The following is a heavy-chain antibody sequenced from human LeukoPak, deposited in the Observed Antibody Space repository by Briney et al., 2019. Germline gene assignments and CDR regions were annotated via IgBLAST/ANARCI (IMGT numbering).Heavy chain of an antibody. CDR2: IYHSGRT. D-gene: IGHD3-16*01. CDR3: ARVGYSSLNPYYGYVWGSYWGNYYFDY. J-gene: IGHJ4*02. Sequence: SETLSLTCTVSGYSISSGYYWGWIRQPPGKGLEWIGSIYHSGRTFYNPSLKSRVTISVDTSKNQFSLKLSSVTAADTAVYYCARVGYSSLNPYYGYVWGSYWGNYYFDYWGQGTLVTVSS. V-gene: IGHV4-38-2*02. CDR1: GYSISSGYY.